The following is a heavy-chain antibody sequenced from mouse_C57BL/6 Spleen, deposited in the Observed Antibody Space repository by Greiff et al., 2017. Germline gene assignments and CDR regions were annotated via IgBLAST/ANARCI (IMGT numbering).Heavy chain of an antibody. V-gene: IGHV1-55*01. CDR2: IYPGSGST. Sequence: QVQLQQPGAELVKPGASVKMSCKASGYTFTSYWITWVKQRPGQGLGWIGDIYPGSGSTNYNEKFKSKATLTVDTSSSTAYMQLISLTSEDSAVFYCARRGPYAMDYWGKGTSVTVSS. CDR3: ARRGPYAMDY. CDR1: GYTFTSYW. J-gene: IGHJ4*01.